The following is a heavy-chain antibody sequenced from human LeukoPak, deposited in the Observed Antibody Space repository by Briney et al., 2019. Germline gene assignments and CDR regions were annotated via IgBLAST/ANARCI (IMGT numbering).Heavy chain of an antibody. D-gene: IGHD3-10*01. J-gene: IGHJ6*04. V-gene: IGHV1-3*01. CDR3: ARGASMVRGVIPSEGYYGMDV. CDR2: INAGNGNT. Sequence: ASVKVSCKASGYTFTSYAMHWVRQAPGQRLEWMGWINAGNGNTKYSQKFQGRVTITRDTSASTAYMGLSSLRSEDTAVYYCARGASMVRGVIPSEGYYGMDVWGKGTTVTVSS. CDR1: GYTFTSYA.